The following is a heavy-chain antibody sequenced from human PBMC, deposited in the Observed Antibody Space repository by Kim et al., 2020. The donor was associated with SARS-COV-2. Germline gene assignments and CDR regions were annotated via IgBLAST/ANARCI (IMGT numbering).Heavy chain of an antibody. D-gene: IGHD3-10*01. Sequence: SETLSLSCVAYGESFNDYFWTWIRQPPGKGLEWIGEINHRGITKYSPSLRDRLAMSLDTSRSQFFLQLTSLTAADTAVYYCARRGFGEPSHTLDYWGPGMLVTVSS. V-gene: IGHV4-34*01. CDR2: INHRGIT. CDR1: GESFNDYF. J-gene: IGHJ4*02. CDR3: ARRGFGEPSHTLDY.